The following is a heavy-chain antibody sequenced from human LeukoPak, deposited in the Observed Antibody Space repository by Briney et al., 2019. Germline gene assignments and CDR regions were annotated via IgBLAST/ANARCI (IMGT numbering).Heavy chain of an antibody. CDR1: DGSFSGYY. D-gene: IGHD3-22*01. Sequence: SETLSLTCAVYDGSFSGYYWGWIRQPPGKGLEWIGGIYSSGSTYYNPSLKSRVTISVDTSKNQFSLKLSSVTAADTAVYYCARIVVADFDYWGQGTLVTVSS. CDR3: ARIVVADFDY. J-gene: IGHJ4*02. CDR2: IYSSGST. V-gene: IGHV4-34*01.